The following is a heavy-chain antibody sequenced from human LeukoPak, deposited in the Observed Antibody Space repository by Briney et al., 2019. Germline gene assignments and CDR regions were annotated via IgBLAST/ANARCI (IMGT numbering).Heavy chain of an antibody. CDR1: GYSFTSYW. D-gene: IGHD2-15*01. Sequence: GESLKISCKGSGYSFTSYWIGWVRQMPGKGLEWMGIIYPGDSDTRYSPSFQGQVTISADKSISTAYPQWSSLKASDTAMYYCARQRGGGDCSGGSCYSDYWGQGTLVTVSS. V-gene: IGHV5-51*01. J-gene: IGHJ4*02. CDR2: IYPGDSDT. CDR3: ARQRGGGDCSGGSCYSDY.